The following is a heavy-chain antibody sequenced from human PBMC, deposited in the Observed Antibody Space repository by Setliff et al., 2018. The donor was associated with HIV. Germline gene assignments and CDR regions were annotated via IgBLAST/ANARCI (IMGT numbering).Heavy chain of an antibody. CDR1: GFTLEKYW. CDR2: VNSDGSSK. J-gene: IGHJ4*02. V-gene: IGHV3-74*03. D-gene: IGHD3-10*01. CDR3: AKKTAAYTSGSWLHY. Sequence: GGSLRLSCAASGFTLEKYWMHWVRQAPGKGLVWVSRVNSDGSSKTYADSVKGRFTISRDNAKNTLYLQMNSLRVEDTAVYYCAKKTAAYTSGSWLHYWGQGTLVTVSS.